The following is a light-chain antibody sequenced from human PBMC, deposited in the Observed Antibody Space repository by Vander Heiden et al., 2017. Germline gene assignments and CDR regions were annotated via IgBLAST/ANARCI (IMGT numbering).Light chain of an antibody. CDR1: QNVSRW. CDR3: QQYNSYPSIT. J-gene: IGKJ5*01. CDR2: KAS. Sequence: DIEMTQSPSTLSASVGDRVTIICRASQNVSRWVSWFQQKPGKAPKVLIYKASTLKRGVPLRFSGSGSGTEFTLTISSLQPDDFATYYCQQYNSYPSITFGQGTRLDIK. V-gene: IGKV1-5*03.